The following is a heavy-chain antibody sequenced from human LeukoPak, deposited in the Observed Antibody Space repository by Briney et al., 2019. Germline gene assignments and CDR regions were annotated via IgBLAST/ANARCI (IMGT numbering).Heavy chain of an antibody. CDR2: INHSGST. CDR3: ARVGYYDRARDDY. D-gene: IGHD3-22*01. J-gene: IGHJ4*02. V-gene: IGHV4-34*01. Sequence: SETLSLTCAVYGGSFSGYYWGWIRQPPGKGLEWIGEINHSGSTNYNPSLKSRVTISVDTSKNQFSLKLSSVTAADTAVYYCARVGYYDRARDDYWGQGTLVTVSS. CDR1: GGSFSGYY.